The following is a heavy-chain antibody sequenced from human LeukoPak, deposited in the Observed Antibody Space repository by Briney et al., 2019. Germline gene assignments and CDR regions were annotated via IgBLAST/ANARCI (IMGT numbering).Heavy chain of an antibody. CDR1: GGSISSSNW. V-gene: IGHV4-4*02. J-gene: IGHJ6*02. CDR3: ARDPGAPGYSYGFYYSYGMDV. D-gene: IGHD5-18*01. CDR2: IYHSGST. Sequence: SETLSLTCAVSGGSISSSNWWSWVRQPPGKGLEWIGEIYHSGSTNYNPSLKSRVTISVDKSKNQFSLKLSSVTAADTAVYYCARDPGAPGYSYGFYYSYGMDVWGQGTTVTVSS.